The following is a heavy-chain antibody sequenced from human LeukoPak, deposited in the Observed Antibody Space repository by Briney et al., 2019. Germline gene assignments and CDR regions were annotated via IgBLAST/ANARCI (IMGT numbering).Heavy chain of an antibody. Sequence: PGGSLRLSCGASEFXFGGYWMSWVRQAPGKGLEWVANIKHDGSEKYYVDSVKGRFTISRDNAKNSLYLQMNSLRAEDTAVYYCARSNYFDYWGQGTVVTVSS. V-gene: IGHV3-7*05. CDR2: IKHDGSEK. CDR1: EFXFGGYW. J-gene: IGHJ4*02. CDR3: ARSNYFDY.